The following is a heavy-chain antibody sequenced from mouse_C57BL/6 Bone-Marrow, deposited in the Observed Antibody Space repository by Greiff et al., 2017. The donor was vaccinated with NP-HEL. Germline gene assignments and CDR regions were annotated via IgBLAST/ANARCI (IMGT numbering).Heavy chain of an antibody. D-gene: IGHD4-1*01. Sequence: VQLQQSGAELVRPGTSVKMSCKASGYTFTNYWIGWAKQRPGHGLEWIGDIYPGGGYTNYNEKFKGKATLTADKSSSTAYMQFSSLTSEDSAIYYCARETHWDGYAMDYWGKGTSVTVSS. CDR3: ARETHWDGYAMDY. CDR2: IYPGGGYT. J-gene: IGHJ4*01. V-gene: IGHV1-63*01. CDR1: GYTFTNYW.